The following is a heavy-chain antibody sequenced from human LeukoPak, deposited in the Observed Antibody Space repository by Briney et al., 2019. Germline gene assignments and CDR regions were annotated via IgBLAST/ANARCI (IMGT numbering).Heavy chain of an antibody. D-gene: IGHD1-7*01. J-gene: IGHJ6*03. V-gene: IGHV1-69*05. CDR3: ARAGGWNYVTEYYYMDV. CDR1: GGTFSSYA. Sequence: SVKVSCKASGGTFSSYAISWVRQAPGQRLEWMGGIIPIFGTANYAQKFQGRVTITTDESTSTAYMELSSLRSEDTAVYYCARAGGWNYVTEYYYMDVWGKGTTVTVSS. CDR2: IIPIFGTA.